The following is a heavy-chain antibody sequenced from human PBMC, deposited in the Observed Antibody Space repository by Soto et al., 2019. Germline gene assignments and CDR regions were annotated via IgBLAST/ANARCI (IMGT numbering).Heavy chain of an antibody. V-gene: IGHV4-34*01. CDR1: GGSFSGYY. J-gene: IGHJ4*02. Sequence: SETLSLTCAVYGGSFSGYYWSWIRQPPGKGLEWIGEINHSGSTNYNPSLKSRVTISVDTSKNQFSLKLSSVTAADTAVYYCARGYPIAARPLYFDYWGQGTLVTVSS. CDR3: ARGYPIAARPLYFDY. CDR2: INHSGST. D-gene: IGHD6-6*01.